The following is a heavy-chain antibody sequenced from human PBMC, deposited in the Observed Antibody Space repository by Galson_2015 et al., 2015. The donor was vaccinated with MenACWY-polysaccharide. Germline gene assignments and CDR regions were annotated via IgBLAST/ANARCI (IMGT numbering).Heavy chain of an antibody. J-gene: IGHJ4*02. Sequence: SLRLSCAASGFTFSNYGIHWVRQAPGKGLEWVAVIWNDGSNKYYADSVEGRFTISRDNSKNTLYLEMNSLRAEDTAVYYCARYGGVPEYSRGWYMYYFDYWGQGTLVTVSS. D-gene: IGHD6-19*01. CDR3: ARYGGVPEYSRGWYMYYFDY. CDR1: GFTFSNYG. V-gene: IGHV3-33*01. CDR2: IWNDGSNK.